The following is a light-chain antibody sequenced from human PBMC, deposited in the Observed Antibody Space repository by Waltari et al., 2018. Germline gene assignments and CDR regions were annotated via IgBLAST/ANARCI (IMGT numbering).Light chain of an antibody. Sequence: IVMTQSPATLSVFPGERATLSCRASQSISSNLAWYQPKPGQAPRLLIYGASTRATCIPDRFTGSGSGIEFTLTINSLQSEDFAVYYCQQYNNWPPDPTFGQGTKVEIK. CDR1: QSISSN. V-gene: IGKV3D-15*01. CDR2: GAS. CDR3: QQYNNWPPDPT. J-gene: IGKJ1*01.